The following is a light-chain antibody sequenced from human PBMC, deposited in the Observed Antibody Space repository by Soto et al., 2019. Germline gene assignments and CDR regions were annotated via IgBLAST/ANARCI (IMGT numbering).Light chain of an antibody. CDR1: QSVLYSSTNKNY. CDR3: QQYYSTPWT. CDR2: WAS. Sequence: DIVMTQSPDSLAVSLGERATINCKSSQSVLYSSTNKNYLAWYQQKPRQPPKLLIYWASTRESGVPDRFSGSGSGTDFTLTISSLQAEDVAVYYCQQYYSTPWTFGQGTKVEIK. J-gene: IGKJ1*01. V-gene: IGKV4-1*01.